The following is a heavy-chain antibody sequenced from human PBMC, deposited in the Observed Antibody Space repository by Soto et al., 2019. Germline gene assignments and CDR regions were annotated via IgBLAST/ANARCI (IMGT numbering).Heavy chain of an antibody. CDR3: ARSSDYYDSSGYYVNLYSSYGMDF. V-gene: IGHV1-2*02. Sequence: ASVKVSCKASGYTFTGYYMHWVRQAPGQGLEWMGWINPNSGGTNYAQKFQGRVTMTRDTSISTAYMELSRLRSDDTAVYYCARSSDYYDSSGYYVNLYSSYGMDFWGQGTTVTVS. CDR1: GYTFTGYY. J-gene: IGHJ6*02. D-gene: IGHD3-22*01. CDR2: INPNSGGT.